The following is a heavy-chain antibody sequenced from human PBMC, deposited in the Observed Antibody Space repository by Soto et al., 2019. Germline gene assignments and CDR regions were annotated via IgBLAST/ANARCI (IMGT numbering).Heavy chain of an antibody. D-gene: IGHD2-15*01. CDR3: ARDCSGGSCYPGMDV. CDR1: GFTFSSYT. CDR2: ISSSGYI. J-gene: IGHJ6*02. Sequence: GGTLSLSFAASGFTFSSYTINWVRQAPGKRLEWLSSISSSGYIFSTDSVRGRFTISRDNAKNSVYLQINSLRAEDTAVYFCARDCSGGSCYPGMDVWGQGTTVTVSS. V-gene: IGHV3-21*01.